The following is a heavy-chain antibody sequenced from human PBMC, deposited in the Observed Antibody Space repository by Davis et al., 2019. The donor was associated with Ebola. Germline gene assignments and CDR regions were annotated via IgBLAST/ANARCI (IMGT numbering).Heavy chain of an antibody. D-gene: IGHD3-16*02. J-gene: IGHJ4*02. Sequence: GGSLRLSCAASGFTFSGSAMHWVRQASGKGLEWVGRIRSKANSYATAYAASVKGRFTISRDNAKNSLYLQMNSLRAEDTAVYYCARHLGELSYPFDYWGQGTLVTVSS. CDR2: IRSKANSYAT. CDR3: ARHLGELSYPFDY. V-gene: IGHV3-73*01. CDR1: GFTFSGSA.